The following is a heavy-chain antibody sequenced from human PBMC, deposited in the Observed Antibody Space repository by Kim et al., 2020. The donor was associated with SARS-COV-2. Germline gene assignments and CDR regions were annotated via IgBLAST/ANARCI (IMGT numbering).Heavy chain of an antibody. J-gene: IGHJ4*02. CDR3: ARGSTSDYGDYAFDY. CDR1: GYTFTSYA. D-gene: IGHD4-17*01. Sequence: ASVKVSCKASGYTFTSYAMHWVRQAPGQRLEWMGWINAGNGNTKYSQKFQGRVTITRDTSASTAYMELSSLRSEDTAVYYCARGSTSDYGDYAFDYWGQGTLVTVSS. CDR2: INAGNGNT. V-gene: IGHV1-3*01.